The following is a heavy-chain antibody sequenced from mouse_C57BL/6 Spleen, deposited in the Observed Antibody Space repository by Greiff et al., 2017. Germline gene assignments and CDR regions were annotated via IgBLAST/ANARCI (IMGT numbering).Heavy chain of an antibody. D-gene: IGHD2-5*01. V-gene: IGHV7-3*01. CDR1: GFTFTDYY. CDR2: IRNKANGYTT. J-gene: IGHJ1*03. Sequence: EVKLVESGGGLVQPGGSLSLSCAASGFTFTDYYMSWVRQPPGKALEWLGFIRNKANGYTTEYSASVKGRFTISRDNSQSILYLQMNALRAEDSATYYCARYLYSNWYFDVWGTGTTVTVSS. CDR3: ARYLYSNWYFDV.